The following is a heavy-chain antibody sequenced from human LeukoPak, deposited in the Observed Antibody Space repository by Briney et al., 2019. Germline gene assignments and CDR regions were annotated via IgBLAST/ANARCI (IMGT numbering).Heavy chain of an antibody. CDR3: ARGSITVVPAFDI. J-gene: IGHJ3*02. V-gene: IGHV4-59*12. Sequence: NPSETLSLTCTVSGGSISTYYWSWIRQPPGKGLEWIGCIYYTGSANYNPSLKGRGTISVNTSKNQFSLKLTSVTAADTAVYYCARGSITVVPAFDIWGKGTMFTVSS. CDR2: IYYTGSA. CDR1: GGSISTYY. D-gene: IGHD4-23*01.